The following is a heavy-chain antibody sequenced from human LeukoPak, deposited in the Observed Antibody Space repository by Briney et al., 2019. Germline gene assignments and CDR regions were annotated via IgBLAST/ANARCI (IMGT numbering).Heavy chain of an antibody. V-gene: IGHV4-38-2*02. Sequence: SETLSLTCTVSGYSISSGYYWGWIRQPPGKGLEWIGSIYHSGSTYYNPSLKSRVTTSVDTSKNQVSLRLSSVTAADTAVYHCATGTNLPMDVWGKGTTVTVSS. CDR1: GYSISSGYY. D-gene: IGHD4/OR15-4a*01. J-gene: IGHJ6*04. CDR3: ATGTNLPMDV. CDR2: IYHSGST.